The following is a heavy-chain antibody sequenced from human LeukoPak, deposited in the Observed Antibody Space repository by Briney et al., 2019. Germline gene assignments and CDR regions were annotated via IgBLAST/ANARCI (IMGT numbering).Heavy chain of an antibody. CDR2: ISGSGGST. V-gene: IGHV3-23*01. CDR3: ATGNILTGLLAPFDY. CDR1: GFTFSSYA. D-gene: IGHD3-9*01. Sequence: GGSPRLSCAASGFTFSSYAMSWVRQAPGKGLEWVSAISGSGGSTYYADSVKGRFTISRDNSKNTLYLQMNSLRAEDTAVYYCATGNILTGLLAPFDYWGQGTLVTVSS. J-gene: IGHJ4*02.